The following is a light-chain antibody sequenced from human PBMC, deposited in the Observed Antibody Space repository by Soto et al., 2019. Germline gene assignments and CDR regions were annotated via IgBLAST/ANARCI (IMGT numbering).Light chain of an antibody. CDR1: NSNIGSYT. J-gene: IGLJ1*01. CDR3: AAWDDSLNGYV. V-gene: IGLV1-44*01. Sequence: QSVLTQPPSASGTPGQRVTMSCSGSNSNIGSYTVNWYQQLPGTAPKLLIFSNNQRPSGVPDRFSGSKSGTSASLAISGLQSEDEADYYCAAWDDSLNGYVFGTGTKLTVL. CDR2: SNN.